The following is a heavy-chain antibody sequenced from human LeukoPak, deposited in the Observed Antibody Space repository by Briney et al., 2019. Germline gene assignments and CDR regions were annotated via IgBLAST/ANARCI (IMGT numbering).Heavy chain of an antibody. CDR3: ARSDYGGNSDYFDY. V-gene: IGHV3-21*01. Sequence: GGSLRLSCAASGFTFSSYSMNWVRQAPGKGLEWVSSISSSSSYIYYADSVKGRFTISRDNAKNSLYLQMNSLRAEDTAVYYCARSDYGGNSDYFDYWGQGTLVTVSS. D-gene: IGHD4-23*01. J-gene: IGHJ4*02. CDR1: GFTFSSYS. CDR2: ISSSSSYI.